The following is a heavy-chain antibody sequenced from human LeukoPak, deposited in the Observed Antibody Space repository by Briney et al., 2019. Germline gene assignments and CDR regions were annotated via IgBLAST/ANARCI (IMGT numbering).Heavy chain of an antibody. Sequence: GGSQRLSCAASGFTFSSYGMHWVRQAPGKGLEWVAVIWYDGSNKYYADSVKGRFTISRDNSKNTLYLQMNSLRAEDTAVYYCAKWAAAGPFDYWGQGTLVTVSS. D-gene: IGHD6-13*01. CDR1: GFTFSSYG. V-gene: IGHV3-33*06. J-gene: IGHJ4*02. CDR3: AKWAAAGPFDY. CDR2: IWYDGSNK.